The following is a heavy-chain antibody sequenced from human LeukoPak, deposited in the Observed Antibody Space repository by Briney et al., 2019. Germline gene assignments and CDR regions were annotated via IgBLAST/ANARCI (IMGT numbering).Heavy chain of an antibody. Sequence: PGGSLRLSCAASGFTFSSYSMNWVRQAPGKGLEWVSYISSSSSTIYYADSVKGRFTISRDNAKNSLYLQMNSLRAEDTAVYYCARDRWSSSWYLGFDYWGQGTLVTVSS. D-gene: IGHD6-13*01. CDR1: GFTFSSYS. CDR3: ARDRWSSSWYLGFDY. J-gene: IGHJ4*02. V-gene: IGHV3-48*01. CDR2: ISSSSSTI.